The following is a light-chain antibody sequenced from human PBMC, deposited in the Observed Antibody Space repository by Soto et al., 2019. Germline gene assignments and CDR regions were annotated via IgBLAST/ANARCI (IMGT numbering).Light chain of an antibody. Sequence: DIQMTQSPSSLSASVGDRVTISCRASQSIGTYLNWYQQKPGRAPKLQIYGASNRATGIPDRFSGSGSGTDFTLTISRLEPEDFAVYYCQQYGSSGTFGQGTKVDIK. CDR1: QSIGTY. CDR3: QQYGSSGT. CDR2: GAS. J-gene: IGKJ1*01. V-gene: IGKV1-39*01.